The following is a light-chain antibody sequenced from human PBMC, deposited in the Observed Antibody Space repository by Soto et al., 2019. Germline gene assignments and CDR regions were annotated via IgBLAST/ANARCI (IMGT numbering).Light chain of an antibody. Sequence: EIVMTQSPATLSVSPGEGATLSCRASRSVSSNLTWYQQKPGQAPRLLIFGASKRATGIPDRFSGSGSGRDFTLTFSGLEPEDFAVYYCQQYGSSPLISFGQGTRLEIK. V-gene: IGKV3-20*01. CDR1: RSVSSN. J-gene: IGKJ5*01. CDR3: QQYGSSPLIS. CDR2: GAS.